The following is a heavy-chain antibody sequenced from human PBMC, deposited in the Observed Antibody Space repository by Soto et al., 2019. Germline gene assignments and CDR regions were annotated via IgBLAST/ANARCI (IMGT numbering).Heavy chain of an antibody. CDR3: ARGKYAGTKHFDY. J-gene: IGHJ4*02. Sequence: EVQLVESGGGLVQPGESLRLSCAASGFTFSNYWMAWVRQAPGKGLEWVANIKQDGSGKYYVDSVKGRFTISRDNAKNSLSLQMNSLRAGDTGVYYCARGKYAGTKHFDYGGQGTLVTVSS. CDR1: GFTFSNYW. D-gene: IGHD6-13*01. CDR2: IKQDGSGK. V-gene: IGHV3-7*01.